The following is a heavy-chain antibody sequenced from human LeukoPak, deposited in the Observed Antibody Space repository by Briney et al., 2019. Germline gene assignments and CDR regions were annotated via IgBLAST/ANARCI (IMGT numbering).Heavy chain of an antibody. CDR1: GYTFTSYG. D-gene: IGHD3-3*01. Sequence: ASVKVSCKASGYTFTSYGISWVRQAPGQGLEWMGWISAYNGNTNYAQKFQGRVTMTRDTSTSTVYMQLSSLRSEDTAVYYCARAISPVAYYGMDVWGQGTTVTVSS. J-gene: IGHJ6*02. CDR2: ISAYNGNT. V-gene: IGHV1-18*01. CDR3: ARAISPVAYYGMDV.